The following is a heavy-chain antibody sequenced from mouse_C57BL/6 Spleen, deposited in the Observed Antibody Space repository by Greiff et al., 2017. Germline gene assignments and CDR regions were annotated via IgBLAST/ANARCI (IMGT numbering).Heavy chain of an antibody. Sequence: QVQLQQPGAELVKPGASVKMSCKASGYTFTSYWITWVTQRPGQGLEWIGEIYPGSGSTNYNEKFKSKATLTVDPSSSTAYMQLSSLTSEDSAVYYCARRYSNYGGLYCAMDYWGQGTSVTVSS. CDR3: ARRYSNYGGLYCAMDY. V-gene: IGHV1-55*01. D-gene: IGHD2-5*01. J-gene: IGHJ4*01. CDR1: GYTFTSYW. CDR2: IYPGSGST.